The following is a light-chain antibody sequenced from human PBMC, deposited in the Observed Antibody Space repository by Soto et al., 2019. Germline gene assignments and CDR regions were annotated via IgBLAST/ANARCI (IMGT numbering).Light chain of an antibody. CDR2: DAS. J-gene: IGKJ4*01. CDR1: QSVSNY. V-gene: IGKV3-15*01. Sequence: EIVLTQSPVTLSLSPGESVTLSCRASQSVSNYLAWYQQKPGQAPRLLIYDASTRATGVPTRFSGSRSGAEFTLTINSLQSEDFAVYYCQPYNNWPLTFGGGTKV. CDR3: QPYNNWPLT.